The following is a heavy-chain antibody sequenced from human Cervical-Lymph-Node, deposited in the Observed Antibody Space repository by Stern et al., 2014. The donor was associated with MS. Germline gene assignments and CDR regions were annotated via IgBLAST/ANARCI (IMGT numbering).Heavy chain of an antibody. CDR2: IIPIFGTA. D-gene: IGHD3-22*01. CDR3: ARGGTRITMIVPSDY. J-gene: IGHJ4*02. Sequence: VQLEESGAEVKKPGSSVKVSCKASGGTFSSYAISWVRQAPGQGLEWMGGIIPIFGTANYAQKFQGRVTITAGESTSTAYMELSSLRSEDTAVYYCARGGTRITMIVPSDYWGQGTLVTVSS. CDR1: GGTFSSYA. V-gene: IGHV1-69*01.